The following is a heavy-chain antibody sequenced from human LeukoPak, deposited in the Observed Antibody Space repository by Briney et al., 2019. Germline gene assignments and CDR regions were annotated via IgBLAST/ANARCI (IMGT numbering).Heavy chain of an antibody. J-gene: IGHJ4*02. CDR2: INPNSGGT. D-gene: IGHD5-18*01. CDR1: GYTFTGYY. CDR3: ARGLVTAMVDFDY. Sequence: ASVKVSCKASGYTFTGYYMHWVRQAPGQGLEWMGRINPNSGGTNYAQKFQGRVTMTRDTSISTAYMELSRLRSDDTAVYYCARGLVTAMVDFDYWGQGTLVTVSS. V-gene: IGHV1-2*06.